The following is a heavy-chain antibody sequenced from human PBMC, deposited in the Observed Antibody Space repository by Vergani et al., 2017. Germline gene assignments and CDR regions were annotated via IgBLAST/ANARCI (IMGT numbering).Heavy chain of an antibody. D-gene: IGHD6-13*01. CDR3: ARDLAAAGRDAFDI. CDR2: IWYDGSNK. Sequence: VQMVESGGGVVQPGRSLRLSCAASGFTFSSYGMHWVRQAPGKGLEWVAVIWYDGSNKYYADSVKGRFTISRDNSKNTLYLQMNSLRAEDTAVYYCARDLAAAGRDAFDIWGQGTMVTVSS. CDR1: GFTFSSYG. J-gene: IGHJ3*02. V-gene: IGHV3-33*01.